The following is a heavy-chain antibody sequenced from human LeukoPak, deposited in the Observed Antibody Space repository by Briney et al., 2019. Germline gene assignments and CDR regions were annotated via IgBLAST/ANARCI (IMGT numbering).Heavy chain of an antibody. D-gene: IGHD1-26*01. V-gene: IGHV4-4*07. CDR1: GGSISSYY. J-gene: IGHJ6*03. Sequence: SETLSLTCTVSGGSISSYYWSWIRQPAGKGLEWIGRIYTSGSTNYNPSLKSRVTMSVDTSKNQFSLKLRSVTAADTAVYYCASGRDGSYYVPYYYYYMDVWGKGTTVTISS. CDR2: IYTSGST. CDR3: ASGRDGSYYVPYYYYYMDV.